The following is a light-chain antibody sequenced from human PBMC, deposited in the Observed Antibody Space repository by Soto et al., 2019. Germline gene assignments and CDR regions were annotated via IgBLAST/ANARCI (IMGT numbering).Light chain of an antibody. J-gene: IGLJ1*01. V-gene: IGLV2-14*03. CDR3: SSYAGGYYL. CDR2: GVS. CDR1: SSDVGNYNY. Sequence: QSVLTQPASVSGSPGQSITISCTGTSSDVGNYNYVSWYQQHPGKAPKLMIFGVSNRPSGVSDRFSGSKSGNTASLTISGLQAEDEADYNCSSYAGGYYLFGTGTKVTVL.